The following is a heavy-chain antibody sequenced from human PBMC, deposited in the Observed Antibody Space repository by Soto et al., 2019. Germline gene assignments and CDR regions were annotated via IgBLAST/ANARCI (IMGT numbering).Heavy chain of an antibody. D-gene: IGHD2-2*01. J-gene: IGHJ6*02. CDR2: ISSSSSYI. Sequence: GGSLRLSCAASGFTFSSYSMNWVRQAPGKGLEWVSSISSSSSYIYYADSVKGRFTISRDNAKNSLYLQMNSLRAEDTAVYYCARDYVVVVPAAPGEGYYYYYGMDVWGQGTTVTVSS. CDR3: ARDYVVVVPAAPGEGYYYYYGMDV. V-gene: IGHV3-21*01. CDR1: GFTFSSYS.